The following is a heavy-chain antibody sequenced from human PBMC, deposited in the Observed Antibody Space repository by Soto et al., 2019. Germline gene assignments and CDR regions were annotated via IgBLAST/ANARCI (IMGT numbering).Heavy chain of an antibody. D-gene: IGHD5-12*01. J-gene: IGHJ6*02. CDR2: INIGSGNT. CDR3: ARDGGDCGYRLIYYYYIGLDV. Sequence: QVQLVQSGAEEKQPGASVRLSCKASGYDFSSYAMHWVRQAPGQRLEWRGWINIGSGNTEYSQNFQDRITITRDTSSSTVYMELNSLKSEDTAVYYCARDGGDCGYRLIYYYYIGLDVWGQGTMVTVSS. CDR1: GYDFSSYA. V-gene: IGHV1-3*05.